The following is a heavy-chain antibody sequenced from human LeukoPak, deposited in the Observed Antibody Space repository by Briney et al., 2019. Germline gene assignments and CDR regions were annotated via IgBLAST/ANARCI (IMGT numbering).Heavy chain of an antibody. Sequence: SETLSLTCTVSGGSISSYYWSWIRQPPGKGLEWIGYIYYSGSTNYNPSLKSRVTISVDTSKNQFSLKLSSVTAADTAVYYCARLDTAMVTGYWGQGTLVTVS. J-gene: IGHJ4*02. CDR3: ARLDTAMVTGY. CDR1: GGSISSYY. D-gene: IGHD5-18*01. CDR2: IYYSGST. V-gene: IGHV4-59*01.